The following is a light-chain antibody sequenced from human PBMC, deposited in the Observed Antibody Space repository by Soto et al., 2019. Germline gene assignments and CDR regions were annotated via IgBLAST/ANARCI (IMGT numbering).Light chain of an antibody. J-gene: IGKJ1*01. V-gene: IGKV3-20*01. Sequence: EIVLTQSPGTLSLSPGERATLSCRASQSVTGSYLAWYQQKPGQAPRLLIYGASTRATGIPDRFSGSGSGTAFTLTISRLEPEDFAVYYCQQYGSSPPKTFGQGTKVEIK. CDR3: QQYGSSPPKT. CDR2: GAS. CDR1: QSVTGSY.